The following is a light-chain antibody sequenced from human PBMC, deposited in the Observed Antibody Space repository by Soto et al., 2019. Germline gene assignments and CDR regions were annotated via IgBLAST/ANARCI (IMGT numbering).Light chain of an antibody. Sequence: EIVMTQSPATLSVSPGERAILSCRASQSISSNLVWYQQKPGQAPRLLIYGASARATEIPARFSGSGSGTAFTLALNSLQSEDFAVYYCQQLNTCPSTFDQATKVEIK. V-gene: IGKV3-15*01. CDR2: GAS. CDR1: QSISSN. J-gene: IGKJ1*01. CDR3: QQLNTCPST.